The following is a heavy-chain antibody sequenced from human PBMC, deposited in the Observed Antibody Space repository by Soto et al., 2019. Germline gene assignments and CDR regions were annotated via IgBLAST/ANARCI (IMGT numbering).Heavy chain of an antibody. J-gene: IGHJ5*02. CDR2: VDPEDVET. CDR3: ATVSPFISGNWFDP. Sequence: QVQLVQSGAAVKKPGASVKVSCKVSGYTLTELSMHWVRQAPGNGREGMGGVDPEDVETIYAQKFQGRVTMTEDTSTDTAYMELSSLRSEVTAVYYCATVSPFISGNWFDPWGQGTLVSVSS. D-gene: IGHD3-10*01. V-gene: IGHV1-24*01. CDR1: GYTLTELS.